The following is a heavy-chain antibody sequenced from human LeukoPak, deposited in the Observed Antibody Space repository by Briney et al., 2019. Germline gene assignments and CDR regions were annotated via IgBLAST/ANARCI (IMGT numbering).Heavy chain of an antibody. CDR1: GFTFNNYA. CDR3: ARDYPTSGIVTIFDC. CDR2: ITASGGST. D-gene: IGHD1-1*01. Sequence: PGGSLRLSCASSGFTFNNYAMTWVRQAPGKGLEWVSSITASGGSTYCADSVKGRFTISRDNSKNTLYLQMSSLRAEDTAVYYCARDYPTSGIVTIFDCWGQGTLVTGSS. J-gene: IGHJ4*02. V-gene: IGHV3-23*01.